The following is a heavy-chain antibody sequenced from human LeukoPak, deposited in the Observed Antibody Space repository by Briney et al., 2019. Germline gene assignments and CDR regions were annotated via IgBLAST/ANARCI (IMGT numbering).Heavy chain of an antibody. CDR1: GFTVSSNE. CDR2: IYSGGST. V-gene: IGHV3-53*03. CDR3: AGDSSGYYHRTDY. D-gene: IGHD3-22*01. J-gene: IGHJ4*02. Sequence: GGSLRLSCAASGFTVSSNEMSWVRQAPGKGLEWVSVIYSGGSTYYADSVKGRFTISRDNSKNTLYLQMNSLRAEDTAVYYCAGDSSGYYHRTDYWGRGTLVTVSS.